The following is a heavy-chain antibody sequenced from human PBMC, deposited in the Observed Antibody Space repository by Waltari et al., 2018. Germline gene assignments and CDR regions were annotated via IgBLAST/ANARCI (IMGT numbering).Heavy chain of an antibody. D-gene: IGHD1-26*01. CDR1: GGSFSGHY. Sequence: QLQLQQWGAGLLKPSETLSLTCAVYGGSFSGHYWSWIRRPPGKGLEWIGEINHSGSTNYNPSLKGRGTLSLDTSKNQFSLELNSVIAADTAVYYCARGGAGATIANWGQGTLVTVSS. J-gene: IGHJ4*02. CDR3: ARGGAGATIAN. V-gene: IGHV4-34*01. CDR2: INHSGST.